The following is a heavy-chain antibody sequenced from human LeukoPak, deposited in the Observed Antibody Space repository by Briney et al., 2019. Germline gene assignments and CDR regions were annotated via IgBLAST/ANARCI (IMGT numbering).Heavy chain of an antibody. V-gene: IGHV1-2*02. CDR1: GYTFSGTGWY. D-gene: IGHD3-10*01. CDR3: ARDGPAQMVDFDY. CDR2: IYPYTGAT. J-gene: IGHJ4*02. Sequence: ASVKVSCKASGYTFSGTGWYLYWLRQATGQGLDCIGWIYPYTGATHYAQKFQGRVAMTRDTSISTAYMELSRLRPDDTAVYYCARDGPAQMVDFDYWGQGTLVTVSS.